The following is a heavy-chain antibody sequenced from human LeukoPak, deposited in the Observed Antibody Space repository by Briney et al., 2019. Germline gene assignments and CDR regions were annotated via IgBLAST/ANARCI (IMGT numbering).Heavy chain of an antibody. V-gene: IGHV3-74*01. J-gene: IGHJ4*02. Sequence: GGPLRLSCAASGFTFSSYWMHWVRQAPGKGLVWVSRINSDGSSTSYADSVKGRFTISRDNAKNTLYLQMNSLRAEDTAVYYCASRSIAAAGSLGWGQGTLVTVSS. CDR3: ASRSIAAAGSLG. CDR2: INSDGSST. CDR1: GFTFSSYW. D-gene: IGHD6-13*01.